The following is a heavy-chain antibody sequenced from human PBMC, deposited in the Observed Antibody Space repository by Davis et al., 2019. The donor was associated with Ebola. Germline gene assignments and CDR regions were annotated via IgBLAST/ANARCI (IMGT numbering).Heavy chain of an antibody. CDR3: ASRPGGGRRGWFDP. V-gene: IGHV4-34*01. J-gene: IGHJ5*02. D-gene: IGHD1-26*01. CDR2: INHSGST. CDR1: GGSFSGYY. Sequence: SQTLSLTCAVYGGSFSGYYWSWIRQPPGKGLEWIGEINHSGSTNYNPSLKSRVTISVDTSKNQFSLKLSSVTAADTAVYYCASRPGGGRRGWFDPWGQGTLVTVSS.